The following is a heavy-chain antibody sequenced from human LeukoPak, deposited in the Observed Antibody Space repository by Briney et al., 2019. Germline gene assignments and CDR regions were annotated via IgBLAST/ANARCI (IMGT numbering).Heavy chain of an antibody. CDR2: ISSSGSTI. D-gene: IGHD3-22*01. V-gene: IGHV3-48*03. J-gene: IGHJ4*02. CDR3: SSFYDSTDY. CDR1: GFTFSSYE. Sequence: PGGSLRLSCAASGFTFSSYEMNWVRQAPGKGLEWVSYISSSGSTIYYADSVKGRFTISRDNAKNSLYLQMNSLRAEDTAVYYCSSFYDSTDYWGQGTLFTVSS.